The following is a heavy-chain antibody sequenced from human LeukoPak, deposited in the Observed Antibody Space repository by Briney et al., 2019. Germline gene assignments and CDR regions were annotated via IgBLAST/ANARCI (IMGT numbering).Heavy chain of an antibody. CDR1: GGSISSYY. D-gene: IGHD1-26*01. V-gene: IGHV4-59*01. CDR3: ARMRNGWGATRNHYYYYYMDV. CDR2: IYYSGST. J-gene: IGHJ6*03. Sequence: PSETLSLTCTVSGGSISSYYWSWIRQPPGEGLEWIGYIYYSGSTNYNPSLKSRVTISVDTSKNQFSLKLSSVTAADTAVYYCARMRNGWGATRNHYYYYYMDVWGKGTTVTVSS.